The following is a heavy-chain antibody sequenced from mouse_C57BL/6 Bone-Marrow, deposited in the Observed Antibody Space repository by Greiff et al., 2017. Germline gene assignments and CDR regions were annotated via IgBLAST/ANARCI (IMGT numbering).Heavy chain of an antibody. CDR3: ARGERGNWYFDV. J-gene: IGHJ1*03. CDR1: GYAFTNYL. CDR2: INPGSGGT. Sequence: VQLQQSGAELVRPGTSVKVSCKASGYAFTNYLIEWVKQRPGQGLEWIGVINPGSGGTNYNEKFKGKATLTADKSSSTAYMQLSSLTSEDSAVYFCARGERGNWYFDVWGTGTTVTVSS. V-gene: IGHV1-54*01.